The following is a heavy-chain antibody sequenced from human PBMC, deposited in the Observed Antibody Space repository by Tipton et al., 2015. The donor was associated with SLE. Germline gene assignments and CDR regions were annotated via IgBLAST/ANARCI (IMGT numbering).Heavy chain of an antibody. V-gene: IGHV4-61*02. CDR2: IHSTGST. D-gene: IGHD2-2*01. CDR1: GASIYSGSYF. J-gene: IGHJ4*02. Sequence: TLSLTCTVSGASIYSGSYFWSWIRQPAGKGLEWIGRIHSTGSTNYNSSLESRVSMSIDTSKNLFSLKLTSVTAADTAVYYCARIAIAPAMGEYYFDSWGQGTLVTVSS. CDR3: ARIAIAPAMGEYYFDS.